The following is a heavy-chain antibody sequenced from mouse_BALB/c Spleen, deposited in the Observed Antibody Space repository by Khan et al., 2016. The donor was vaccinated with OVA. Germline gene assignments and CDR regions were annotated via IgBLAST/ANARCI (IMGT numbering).Heavy chain of an antibody. CDR2: INPRSGYT. J-gene: IGHJ4*01. CDR1: GYTFTSNT. D-gene: IGHD2-14*01. CDR3: ARSTTGYTMDS. Sequence: QVQLQQSGAELARPGASMRMSCKASGYTFTSNTIHWIKQRPGQGLEWIGYINPRSGYTNYNQNFKDTATLTADKSSSTAYMQLSSLTSEDSAVYYCARSTTGYTMDSWGQGTSVTVSA. V-gene: IGHV1-4*01.